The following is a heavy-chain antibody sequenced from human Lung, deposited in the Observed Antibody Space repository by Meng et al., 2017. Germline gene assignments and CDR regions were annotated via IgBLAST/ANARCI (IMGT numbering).Heavy chain of an antibody. D-gene: IGHD4-11*01. CDR2: INHSGST. J-gene: IGHJ4*02. CDR1: GGSFSDYY. Sequence: QVQLQQWGAGLLQPAETLSLPCVVSGGSFSDYYWSWIRQPPGKGLEWIGEINHSGSTNYNPSLESRATMSVDTSQNNLSLKLSSVTAADSAVYYCARGPTTMAHDFDYWGQGTLVTVSS. V-gene: IGHV4-34*01. CDR3: ARGPTTMAHDFDY.